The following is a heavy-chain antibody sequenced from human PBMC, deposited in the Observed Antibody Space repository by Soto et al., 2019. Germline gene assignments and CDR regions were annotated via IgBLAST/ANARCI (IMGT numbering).Heavy chain of an antibody. V-gene: IGHV4-31*03. Sequence: PSEALSLTRTVSCGSVSGGSYYWSWIRHHAWRGLEWIGYIYYTGNTYSTPSLKSRLAISVDTSRNQFSLKPTHVTAADTAGYYWARDPRSAYSHEHWGPGTLVTV. J-gene: IGHJ4*02. CDR3: ARDPRSAYSHEH. CDR1: CGSVSGGSYY. D-gene: IGHD3-3*01. CDR2: IYYTGNT.